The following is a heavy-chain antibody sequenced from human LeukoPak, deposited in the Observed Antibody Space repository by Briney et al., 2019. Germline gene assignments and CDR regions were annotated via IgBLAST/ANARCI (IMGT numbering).Heavy chain of an antibody. CDR3: ARDLAAAGTWFDP. J-gene: IGHJ5*02. V-gene: IGHV3-33*01. Sequence: PGGSLRLSCAASGFTFSSYGMHWVRQAPGKGVEWVAVIWYDTSNKYYADSVKGRFTISRDNSKNTLYLQMNSLRAEDTAVYYCARDLAAAGTWFDPWGQGTLVTVSS. CDR2: IWYDTSNK. D-gene: IGHD6-13*01. CDR1: GFTFSSYG.